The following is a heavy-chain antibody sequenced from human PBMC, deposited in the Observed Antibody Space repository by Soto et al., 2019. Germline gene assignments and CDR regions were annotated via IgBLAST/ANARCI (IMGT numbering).Heavy chain of an antibody. Sequence: SETLSLTCSVSGGSVRTGSYHWSWIRQPPGKGLEWIGFVPNNGSPDYNPSLKSRVVVSIDRSKNQFSLKVNSVTAADTAVYFCARIGWGGDSWGQGTLVTVSS. CDR1: GGSVRTGSYH. CDR2: VPNNGSP. J-gene: IGHJ4*02. D-gene: IGHD7-27*01. V-gene: IGHV4-61*01. CDR3: ARIGWGGDS.